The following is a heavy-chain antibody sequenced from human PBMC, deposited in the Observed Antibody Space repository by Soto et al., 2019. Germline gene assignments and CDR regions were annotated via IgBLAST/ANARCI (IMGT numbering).Heavy chain of an antibody. J-gene: IGHJ6*03. V-gene: IGHV4-4*02. Sequence: PSETLSLTCAVSSGSISSSNWWSWVRQPPGKGLEWIGEIYHSGSTNYNPSLKSRVTISVDKSKNQFSLKLSSVTAADTAVYYCARVRKRNYHYYYMDVWGKGTTVTVSS. D-gene: IGHD3-10*01. CDR2: IYHSGST. CDR3: ARVRKRNYHYYYMDV. CDR1: SGSISSSNW.